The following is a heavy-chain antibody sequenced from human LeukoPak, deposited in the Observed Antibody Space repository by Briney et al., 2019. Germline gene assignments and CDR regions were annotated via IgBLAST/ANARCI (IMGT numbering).Heavy chain of an antibody. V-gene: IGHV3-23*01. Sequence: GGSLRLSCAAFGFTFSSYAMTWVRQAPGKGLEWVSGISGSGGSTYYADSVKGRFTISRDSSYNTLYLQMNSLRADDTAVYYCAKVLPATASIPDYWGQGTLVTVSS. CDR2: ISGSGGST. J-gene: IGHJ4*02. CDR1: GFTFSSYA. D-gene: IGHD2-2*01. CDR3: AKVLPATASIPDY.